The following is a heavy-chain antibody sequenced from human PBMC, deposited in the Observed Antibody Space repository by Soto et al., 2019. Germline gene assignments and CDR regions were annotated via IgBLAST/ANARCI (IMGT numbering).Heavy chain of an antibody. CDR3: ARAGQYYDASGYAD. V-gene: IGHV1-18*01. CDR2: ISVYNGNT. D-gene: IGHD3-22*01. Sequence: QVKLVQSGTEVKKPGASIKVSCKASGYSFVTSGMTWVRQAPGQGLEWMGWISVYNGNTNYDQKLQDRVTMTTDTSTNTAYLEVRNLRSDDTAVYYCARAGQYYDASGYADWGQGPLVTVSS. CDR1: GYSFVTSG. J-gene: IGHJ4*02.